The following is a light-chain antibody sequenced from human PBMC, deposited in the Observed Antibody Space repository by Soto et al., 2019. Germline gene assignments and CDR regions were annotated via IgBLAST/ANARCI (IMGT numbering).Light chain of an antibody. J-gene: IGKJ2*01. V-gene: IGKV1-39*01. CDR2: AAS. CDR1: QSISSY. CDR3: QQSDNTPLYT. Sequence: DLQMTQSPYSLSASIGDRVNITCRTSQSISSYLNWYQYKPGKAPKVLIYAASSLQRGVPSRFSGSGSGTDFTLTIRGLQPEDFATYYCQQSDNTPLYTFGQGTKLEIK.